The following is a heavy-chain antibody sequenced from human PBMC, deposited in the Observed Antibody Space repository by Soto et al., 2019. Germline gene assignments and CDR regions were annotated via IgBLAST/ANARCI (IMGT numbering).Heavy chain of an antibody. CDR2: ISSSSRYI. CDR3: ARDYCSSTSCLYYYYYGMDV. D-gene: IGHD2-2*01. V-gene: IGHV3-21*01. Sequence: GGSLRLSCAASGFTFSSYSMNWVRQAPGKRLEKVSSISSSSRYIYHADTVKGRFTISRDNAKNSLYLKMNSLSAEDTAVYYCARDYCSSTSCLYYYYYGMDVWGQGTTVTSP. CDR1: GFTFSSYS. J-gene: IGHJ6*02.